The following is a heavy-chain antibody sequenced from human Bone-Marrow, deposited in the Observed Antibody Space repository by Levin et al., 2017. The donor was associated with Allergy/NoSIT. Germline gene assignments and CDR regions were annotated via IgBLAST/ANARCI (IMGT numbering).Heavy chain of an antibody. J-gene: IGHJ4*02. D-gene: IGHD2/OR15-2a*01. CDR1: GGSFPGHF. CDR2: IFHNEDT. V-gene: IGHV4-34*12. Sequence: SQTLSLPCAVYGGSFPGHFWSWVRQPPGKGLEWIGEIFHNEDTNYIPSHCNPSLKSRVTMSLDTPKNQFSLKLTSVTAADTAVYYCARRIRGGPFDYWGQGTLVTVSS. CDR3: ARRIRGGPFDY.